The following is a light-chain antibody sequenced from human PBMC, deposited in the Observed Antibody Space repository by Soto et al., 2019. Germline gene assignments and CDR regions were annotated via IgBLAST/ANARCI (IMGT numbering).Light chain of an antibody. Sequence: QSVLTQPPSVSGTPGQRVSISCSGSSSNIGSEAVNWFQHLPGTTPKLLIYGDYQRPSGVPDRFSGSRSGTSASLAISGLQSQDEADYYCAAWDYSLNAYVFGTGTKLTVL. CDR1: SSNIGSEA. J-gene: IGLJ1*01. V-gene: IGLV1-44*01. CDR3: AAWDYSLNAYV. CDR2: GDY.